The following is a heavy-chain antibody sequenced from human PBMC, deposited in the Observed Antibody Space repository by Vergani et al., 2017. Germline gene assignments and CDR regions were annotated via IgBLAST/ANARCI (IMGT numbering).Heavy chain of an antibody. CDR1: ESSFISNE. Sequence: EVLLVQSGAEVKQPGESLKISCKYSESSFISNEIAWVRQMSGKGLQWMGNINPIDSKIAYSPSFQVQSIMSLDKSITTAYLQWRRLKASDTALYYCTRHEPCGDGACLHFDHWGQGTQVTVSS. D-gene: IGHD2-21*01. J-gene: IGHJ4*02. CDR3: TRHEPCGDGACLHFDH. V-gene: IGHV5-51*01. CDR2: INPIDSKI.